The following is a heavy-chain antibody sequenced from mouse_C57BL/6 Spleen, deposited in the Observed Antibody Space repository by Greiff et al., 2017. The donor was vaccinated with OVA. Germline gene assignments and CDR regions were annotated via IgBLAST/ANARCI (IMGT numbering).Heavy chain of an antibody. Sequence: QVQLQQPGAELVKPGASVKLSCKASGYTFTSYWMHWVKQRPGQGLEWIGMIHPNSGSTKYTEKFKSKATLTVDKSSSTAYMQLSSLTSEDSAVYYCAREGANWNERSYYFDYWGQGTTLTVSS. J-gene: IGHJ2*01. CDR1: GYTFTSYW. CDR2: IHPNSGST. V-gene: IGHV1-64*01. D-gene: IGHD4-1*01. CDR3: AREGANWNERSYYFDY.